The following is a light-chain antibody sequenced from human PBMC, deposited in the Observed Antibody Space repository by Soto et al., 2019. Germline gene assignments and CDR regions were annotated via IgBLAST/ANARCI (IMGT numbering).Light chain of an antibody. CDR2: DDT. V-gene: IGLV3-21*02. CDR1: NIGSKT. CDR3: HVWDSSSDHHV. J-gene: IGLJ7*01. Sequence: SYELTQPPSVSVAPGQTARITCGGNNIGSKTVHWYQQKPGQAPVLVIYDDTDRPSGIPERFSGSNSGNTATLTIRGLEAGDEADYYCHVWDSSSDHHVFGAGTQLTVL.